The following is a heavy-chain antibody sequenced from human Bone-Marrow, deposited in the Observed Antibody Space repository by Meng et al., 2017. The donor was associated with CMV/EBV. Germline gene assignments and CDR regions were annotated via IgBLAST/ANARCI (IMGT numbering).Heavy chain of an antibody. CDR2: LIPIFGTK. CDR1: GGTFSSYA. J-gene: IGHJ4*02. CDR3: ARGWGGDQEAIDY. Sequence: KASGGTFSSYAIRCVRQAPGQGLEWMGVLIPIFGTKHYAQNFQGRVTITADESTSTAYMELSSLRSEDTAVYYCARGWGGDQEAIDYWGQGTLVTVSS. D-gene: IGHD4-17*01. V-gene: IGHV1-69*01.